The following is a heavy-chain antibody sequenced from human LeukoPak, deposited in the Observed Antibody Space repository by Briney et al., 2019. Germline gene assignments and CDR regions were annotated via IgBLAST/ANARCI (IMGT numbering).Heavy chain of an antibody. V-gene: IGHV1-18*01. CDR3: ARYFPDSSSWYGVHDYYYMDI. Sequence: ASVKVSCKASGYTFTSYGISWVRQAPGQGLEWMGWMSAYNGNTNYAQKLQGRVTMTTDTSTSTAYMELRSLRSDDTAVYYCARYFPDSSSWYGVHDYYYMDIWGKGTTVTVSS. D-gene: IGHD6-13*01. J-gene: IGHJ6*03. CDR2: MSAYNGNT. CDR1: GYTFTSYG.